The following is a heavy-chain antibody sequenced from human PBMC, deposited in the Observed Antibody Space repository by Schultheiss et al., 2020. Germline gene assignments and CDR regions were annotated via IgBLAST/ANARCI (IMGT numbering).Heavy chain of an antibody. CDR2: IYPGDSDT. CDR1: GYSFTSYW. Sequence: GGSLRLSCKGSGYSFTSYWIGWVRQMPGKGLEWMGIIYPGDSDTRYSPSFQGQVTISADNSINTASLQWRSLKASDTAMYYCARGATMVRGVAYYFDYWGQGTLVTVSS. V-gene: IGHV5-51*01. J-gene: IGHJ4*02. D-gene: IGHD3-10*01. CDR3: ARGATMVRGVAYYFDY.